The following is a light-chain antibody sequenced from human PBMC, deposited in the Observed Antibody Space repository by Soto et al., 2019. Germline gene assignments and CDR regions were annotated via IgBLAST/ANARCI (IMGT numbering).Light chain of an antibody. CDR2: RNR. CDR3: AAWDDSLRGLV. Sequence: QSVLTQPPSASGTPGQRVTISCSGTSSNVGSNYVYWYQQFPGTAPKLLIHRNRQRSEVPDRFSGSKSGTSASLAITGLQSEDEADYYCAAWDDSLRGLVFGGGTKVTVL. CDR1: SSNVGSNY. V-gene: IGLV1-47*01. J-gene: IGLJ2*01.